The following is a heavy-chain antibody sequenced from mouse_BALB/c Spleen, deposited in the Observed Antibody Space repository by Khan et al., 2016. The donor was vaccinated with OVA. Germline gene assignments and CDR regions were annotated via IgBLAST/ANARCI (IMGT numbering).Heavy chain of an antibody. D-gene: IGHD2-10*01. CDR3: ARQPYYHYNVMDY. J-gene: IGHJ4*01. Sequence: VKLLESGPGLVAPSQSLSITCTISGFSLTNYGIHWVRQPPGKGLEWLALMWSDGSTTYNSALKSRLTISKDKSKSQVFLKMNSLQTDDTAMYFCARQPYYHYNVMDYWGQGTSVTVSS. CDR2: MWSDGST. V-gene: IGHV2-6-1*01. CDR1: GFSLTNYG.